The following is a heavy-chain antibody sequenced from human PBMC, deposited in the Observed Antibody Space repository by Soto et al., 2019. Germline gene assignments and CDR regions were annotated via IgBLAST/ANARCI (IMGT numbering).Heavy chain of an antibody. J-gene: IGHJ4*02. Sequence: SETLSLTCTFSGGSIISYYWSWIRQPPGKGPEWIGYIYYSGSTNYNPSLKSRVTISVDTSKNQFSLRLTSVTAADTAVYYCARGPARGLRLGELSPRFDYWGQGTLVTVSS. CDR1: GGSIISYY. D-gene: IGHD3-16*02. CDR3: ARGPARGLRLGELSPRFDY. CDR2: IYYSGST. V-gene: IGHV4-59*01.